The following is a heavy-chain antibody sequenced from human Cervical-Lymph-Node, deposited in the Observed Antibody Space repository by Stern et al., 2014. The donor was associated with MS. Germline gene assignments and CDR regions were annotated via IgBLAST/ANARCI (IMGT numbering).Heavy chain of an antibody. CDR2: IIPAFGTS. J-gene: IGHJ6*02. CDR3: ARSAGYYSGMDV. V-gene: IGHV1-69*01. CDR1: GGTFSSDA. Sequence: VQLVESGAEVKKPGSSVKVSCKASGGTFSSDAFSWVRQAPGQGLEWMVSIIPAFGTSISAQKVQGIVTISADDSTGTAFLELRSLRSEDTAVYYCARSAGYYSGMDVWGQGTAVTVSS.